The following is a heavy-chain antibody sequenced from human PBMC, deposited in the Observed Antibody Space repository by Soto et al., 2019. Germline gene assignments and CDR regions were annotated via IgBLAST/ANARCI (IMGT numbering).Heavy chain of an antibody. D-gene: IGHD6-19*01. V-gene: IGHV3-30-3*01. CDR1: GFTFSSYA. CDR3: ARESVVAGYYYYGMDV. Sequence: PGGSLRLSCAASGFTFSSYAMHWVRQAPGKGLEWVAVISYDGSNKYYADSVKGRFTISRDNSKNTLYLQMNSLRAEDTAVYYCARESVVAGYYYYGMDVWGQGTTVTVSS. J-gene: IGHJ6*02. CDR2: ISYDGSNK.